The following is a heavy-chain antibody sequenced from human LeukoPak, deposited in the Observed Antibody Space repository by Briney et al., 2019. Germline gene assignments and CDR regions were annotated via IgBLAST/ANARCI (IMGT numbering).Heavy chain of an antibody. CDR2: FDPEDGET. CDR1: GYTLTELS. J-gene: IGHJ5*02. V-gene: IGHV1-24*01. Sequence: ASVKVSCKVSGYTLTELSMHWVRQAPGKGLEWMGGFDPEDGETIYAQKFQGRVTMTEDTSTDTAYMELSSLRSEDTAVYYCARQARVVTAIPPFLRFTEFDPWGQGALVTVSS. CDR3: ARQARVVTAIPPFLRFTEFDP. D-gene: IGHD2-21*02.